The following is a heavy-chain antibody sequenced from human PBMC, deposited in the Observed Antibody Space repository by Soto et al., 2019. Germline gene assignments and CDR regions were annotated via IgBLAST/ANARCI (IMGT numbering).Heavy chain of an antibody. CDR1: GGSFSGYY. D-gene: IGHD2-2*01. V-gene: IGHV4-34*01. CDR3: ARTVVPAATGYYYGMDV. CDR2: INHSGST. J-gene: IGHJ6*02. Sequence: SETLSLTCAVYGGSFSGYYWSWIRQPLGKGLEWIGEINHSGSTNYNPSLKSRVTISVDTSKNQFSLKLSSVTAADTAVYYCARTVVPAATGYYYGMDVWGQGTTVTVSS.